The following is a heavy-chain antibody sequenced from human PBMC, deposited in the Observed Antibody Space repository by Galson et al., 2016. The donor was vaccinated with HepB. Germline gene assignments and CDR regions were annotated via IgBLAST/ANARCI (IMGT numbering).Heavy chain of an antibody. CDR2: IRSRPEGGTA. J-gene: IGHJ4*02. CDR1: GISLTEAW. Sequence: SLRLSCAAAGISLTEAWMSWVRLAPGKGLEWVGRIRSRPEGGTADYTAPVMGRFTISRDDSKNRLYLHMRNLKIEDSGVYYCTTTSHYYRGRIPDYWGQGTLVTVSS. V-gene: IGHV3-15*01. CDR3: TTTSHYYRGRIPDY. D-gene: IGHD3-22*01.